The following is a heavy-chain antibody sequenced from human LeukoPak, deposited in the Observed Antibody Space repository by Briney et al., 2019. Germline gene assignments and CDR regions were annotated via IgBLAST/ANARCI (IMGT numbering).Heavy chain of an antibody. J-gene: IGHJ5*02. D-gene: IGHD3-16*01. V-gene: IGHV3-23*01. CDR3: AKALYNWFDP. CDR2: INGTGVST. Sequence: GGSLRLSCAASGFTFSSYSMNWVRQAPGKGLEWVSTINGTGVSTYYADSVKGRFTISRDNSKNTLYLQMNSLRAEDTAAYYCAKALYNWFDPWGQGTLVTVSS. CDR1: GFTFSSYS.